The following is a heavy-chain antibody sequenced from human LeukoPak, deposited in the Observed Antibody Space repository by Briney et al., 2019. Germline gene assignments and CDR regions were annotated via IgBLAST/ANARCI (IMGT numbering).Heavy chain of an antibody. CDR3: ARAFFEWELSR. CDR1: GGSISSYY. Sequence: SETLSLTCTVSGGSISSYYWSWIRQPPGKGLEWIGYIYYSGSTNYNPSLKSRVTISVDTSKDQFSLKLSSVTAADTAVYYCARAFFEWELSRWGQGTLVTVSS. V-gene: IGHV4-59*01. J-gene: IGHJ4*02. D-gene: IGHD1-26*01. CDR2: IYYSGST.